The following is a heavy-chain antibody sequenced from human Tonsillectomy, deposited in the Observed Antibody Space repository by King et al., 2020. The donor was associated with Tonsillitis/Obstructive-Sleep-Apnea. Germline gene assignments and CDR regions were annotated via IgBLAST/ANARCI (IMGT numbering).Heavy chain of an antibody. D-gene: IGHD1-14*01. J-gene: IGHJ6*02. Sequence: VQLQESGPGLVKPSETLSLTCTVSGGSISTYYWSWLRQPAGKGLEWIGRIYTSGSTNYNPSLKSRVTMSVDTSKNQFSLQLSSVTAADTAVYFCRGNPGDEHGGYYYYGMDVWGQGTTVTVSS. CDR3: RGNPGDEHGGYYYYGMDV. CDR2: IYTSGST. CDR1: GGSISTYY. V-gene: IGHV4-4*07.